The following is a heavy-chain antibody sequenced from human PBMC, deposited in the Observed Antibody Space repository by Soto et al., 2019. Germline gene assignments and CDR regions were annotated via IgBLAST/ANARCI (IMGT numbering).Heavy chain of an antibody. J-gene: IGHJ6*02. V-gene: IGHV3-48*03. Sequence: GGSLRLSCAVSGFTFSSYEMNWVRQAPGKGLEWVSYIGTSGKTIYYADSVRGRFTISRDNAKNSLYLQMNSLRAEDTAVYFCARDPAIYSGKFDYGLDVWGRGTTVPVYS. CDR2: IGTSGKTI. D-gene: IGHD4-4*01. CDR1: GFTFSSYE. CDR3: ARDPAIYSGKFDYGLDV.